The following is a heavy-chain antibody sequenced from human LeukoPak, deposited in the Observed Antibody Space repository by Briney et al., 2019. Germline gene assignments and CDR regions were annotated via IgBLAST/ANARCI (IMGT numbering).Heavy chain of an antibody. V-gene: IGHV1-69*05. D-gene: IGHD4-17*01. CDR3: ARTPTTTTTDAFDV. Sequence: ASVKVSCKASGGTFSNYAISWVRQAPGQGLEWMGRIIPIFGTTNYAQKFQGGVTIITDGSTSTAYVELSSLRSEDTAVYYCARTPTTTTTDAFDVWGQGTMVTVSS. J-gene: IGHJ3*01. CDR1: GGTFSNYA. CDR2: IIPIFGTT.